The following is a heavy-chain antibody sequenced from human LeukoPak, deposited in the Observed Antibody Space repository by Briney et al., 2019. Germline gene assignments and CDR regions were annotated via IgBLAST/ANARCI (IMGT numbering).Heavy chain of an antibody. J-gene: IGHJ3*02. V-gene: IGHV6-1*01. CDR3: ARVVHWSDGSGGWYGAFDI. CDR1: GDSVSSNSAA. CDR2: TYYRSKWYN. Sequence: SQTLSLTCAISGDSVSSNSAAWNWIRQCPSRGLEWLGRTYYRSKWYNGYALSVKSRITINPDTSKNQFSLQLDSVTPEDTAVYYCARVVHWSDGSGGWYGAFDIWGQGTMVTVSS. D-gene: IGHD6-19*01.